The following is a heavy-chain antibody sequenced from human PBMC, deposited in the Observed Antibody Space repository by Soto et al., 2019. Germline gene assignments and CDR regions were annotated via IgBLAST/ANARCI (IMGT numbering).Heavy chain of an antibody. Sequence: GGSLRLSCAASGFTFSSYSMNWVRQAPGKGLEWVSYISSSSSTIYYADSVKGRFTISRDNAKNSLYLQMNSLRDEDTAVYYCARDYDFWSGYYTGFDYWGQGTLVTVS. CDR2: ISSSSSTI. D-gene: IGHD3-3*01. J-gene: IGHJ4*02. CDR3: ARDYDFWSGYYTGFDY. CDR1: GFTFSSYS. V-gene: IGHV3-48*02.